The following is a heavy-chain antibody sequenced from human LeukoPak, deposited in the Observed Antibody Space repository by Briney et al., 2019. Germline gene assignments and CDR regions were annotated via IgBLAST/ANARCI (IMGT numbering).Heavy chain of an antibody. V-gene: IGHV4-34*01. Sequence: SETLSLTCAVYGGSFSGYYWSWFRQPPGKGLEWIGEINHSGSTYYNPSLKSRVTIAVETSKNQFSLKLSSVTAADKAVYYCARSCRILDIVATIRARLGGNGFDIWGQGTMVTVSS. CDR3: ARSCRILDIVATIRARLGGNGFDI. CDR1: GGSFSGYY. CDR2: INHSGST. D-gene: IGHD5-12*01. J-gene: IGHJ3*02.